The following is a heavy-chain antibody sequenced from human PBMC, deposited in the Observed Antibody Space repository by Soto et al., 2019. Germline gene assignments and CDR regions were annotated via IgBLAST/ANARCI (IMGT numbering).Heavy chain of an antibody. CDR1: GFTFSSYA. CDR2: ISYDGSNK. CDR3: ARGGRFLEWLLGYGMDG. V-gene: IGHV3-30-3*01. D-gene: IGHD3-3*01. Sequence: GGSLRLSCAASGFTFSSYAMHWVRQAPGKGLEWVAVISYDGSNKYYADSVKGRFTISRDNSKNTLYLQMNSLRAEDTAVYYCARGGRFLEWLLGYGMDGWGQGTTVTVSS. J-gene: IGHJ6*02.